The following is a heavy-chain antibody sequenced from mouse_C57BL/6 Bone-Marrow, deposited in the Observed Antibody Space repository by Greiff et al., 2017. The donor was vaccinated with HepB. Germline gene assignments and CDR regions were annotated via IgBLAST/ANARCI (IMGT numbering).Heavy chain of an antibody. Sequence: DVKLVESGGDLVKPGGSLKLSCAASGFTFSSYGMSWVRQTPDKRLEWVATISSGGSYTYYPDSVKGRFTISRDNAKNTLYLQMSSLKSEDTAMYYCARHFKGNGNYVAMDYWGQGTSVTVSS. CDR3: ARHFKGNGNYVAMDY. CDR2: ISSGGSYT. CDR1: GFTFSSYG. D-gene: IGHD2-1*01. J-gene: IGHJ4*01. V-gene: IGHV5-6*02.